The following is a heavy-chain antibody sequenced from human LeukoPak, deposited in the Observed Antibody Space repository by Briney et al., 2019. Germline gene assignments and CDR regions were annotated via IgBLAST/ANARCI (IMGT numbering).Heavy chain of an antibody. CDR3: AKDVSLRGYDTYGYYYDY. D-gene: IGHD3-22*01. CDR1: GFTFGDYA. CDR2: ISWDGSGT. J-gene: IGHJ4*02. V-gene: IGHV3-43D*03. Sequence: GGSLRLSCAASGFTFGDYAMHWVRQAPGKGLEWVSLISWDGSGTYYADSVKGRFTISRDNSRHSLYLQMNGLRTEDSALYYCAKDVSLRGYDTYGYYYDYWGQGTLVTISS.